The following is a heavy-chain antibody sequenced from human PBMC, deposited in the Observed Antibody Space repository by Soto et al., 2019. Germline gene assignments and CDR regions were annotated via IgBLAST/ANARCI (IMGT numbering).Heavy chain of an antibody. CDR1: GGSSGSSGFC. D-gene: IGHD6-6*01. Sequence: SLPLRLPWSVVGGSSGSSGFCWGLISKTPGKGLESIANIYYDGSTYYNPSLKSRVTISVDTSKNQFSLKLSSVTAADTAVYYCARSHIVPRLFMYPYDYWGQGSLVTVSS. CDR3: ARSHIVPRLFMYPYDY. CDR2: IYYDGST. V-gene: IGHV4-39*01. J-gene: IGHJ4*02.